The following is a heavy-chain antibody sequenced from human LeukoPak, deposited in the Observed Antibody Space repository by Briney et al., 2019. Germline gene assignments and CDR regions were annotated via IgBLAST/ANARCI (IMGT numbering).Heavy chain of an antibody. CDR3: ARGDTAMVPRNY. Sequence: GGSLRLSCAASGFTFSSYGMSWVRQAPGKGLEWVSSISSSSSYIYYADSVKGRFTISRDNAKNSLYLQMNSLRAEDTAVYYCARGDTAMVPRNYWGQGTLVTVSS. CDR1: GFTFSSYG. D-gene: IGHD5-18*01. J-gene: IGHJ4*02. CDR2: ISSSSSYI. V-gene: IGHV3-21*01.